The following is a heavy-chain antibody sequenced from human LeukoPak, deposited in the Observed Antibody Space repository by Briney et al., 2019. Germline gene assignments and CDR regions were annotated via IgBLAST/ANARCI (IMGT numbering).Heavy chain of an antibody. D-gene: IGHD4-17*01. CDR1: GASISSYF. CDR2: ISSTGDT. J-gene: IGHJ6*02. Sequence: SETLSLTCSVSGASISSYFWTWIRQPPGKGLEWIGYISSTGDTNYNPSLYSRVTISVDTSNNQFSLRLSSVTAADTAVYYCARMTTVTTAGGILGYYYYGMDVWGQGTTVTVSS. CDR3: ARMTTVTTAGGILGYYYYGMDV. V-gene: IGHV4-59*01.